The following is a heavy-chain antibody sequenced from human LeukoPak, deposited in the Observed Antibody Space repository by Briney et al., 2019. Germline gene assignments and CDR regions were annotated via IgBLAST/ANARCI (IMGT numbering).Heavy chain of an antibody. V-gene: IGHV4-39*01. CDR3: AKLPVDTASDY. J-gene: IGHJ4*02. CDR2: IYYSGSA. CDR1: GGSISSTHNY. D-gene: IGHD5-18*01. Sequence: SETLSLTCTVSGGSISSTHNYWGWFRQPPGKGLEWIGSIYYSGSAYYNPSLKSRVTISVDTSKNQFSLKLTSVTAADTAVYYCAKLPVDTASDYWGQGTLVTVSS.